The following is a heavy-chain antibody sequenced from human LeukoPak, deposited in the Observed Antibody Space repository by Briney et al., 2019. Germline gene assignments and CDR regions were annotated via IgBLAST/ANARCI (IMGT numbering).Heavy chain of an antibody. J-gene: IGHJ4*02. CDR2: MNSGGGT. V-gene: IGHV3-53*01. CDR1: GFSVTRNY. D-gene: IGHD1-1*01. Sequence: PGGSLRLSCAASGFSVTRNYVSWVRQAPGKGLEWVSLMNSGGGTSYADSVKGRFTISRDTSKNTLYLQMSSLRAEDTALYYCARYDNGKDYFDYWGQGTLVTVSS. CDR3: ARYDNGKDYFDY.